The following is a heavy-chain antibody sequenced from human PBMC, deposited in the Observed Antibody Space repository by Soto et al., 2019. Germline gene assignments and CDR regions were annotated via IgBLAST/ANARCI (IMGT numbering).Heavy chain of an antibody. Sequence: PGGSLRLSCAASGFTFSSYAMSWVRQAPGQGLEWVSAISGSGGSTYYADSVKGRFTISRDNSKNTLYLQMNSLRAEDTAVYYCAKAEYSTGWYYVYWGQGTLVTVSS. CDR2: ISGSGGST. CDR3: AKAEYSTGWYYVY. D-gene: IGHD6-19*01. V-gene: IGHV3-23*01. CDR1: GFTFSSYA. J-gene: IGHJ4*02.